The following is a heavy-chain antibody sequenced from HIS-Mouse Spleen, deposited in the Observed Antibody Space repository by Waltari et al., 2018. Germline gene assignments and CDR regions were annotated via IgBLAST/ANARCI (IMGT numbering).Heavy chain of an antibody. D-gene: IGHD2-2*01. Sequence: QVTLKESGPVLVKPTETLTLTCTVSGFSLSNARMGVSWIRQPPGKALEWLAHIFSNDEKSYRPSLKSRLTISKDTSKSQVVLTMTNMDPVDTATYYCARITRIVVVPAAMDDAFDIWGQGTMVTVSS. CDR1: GFSLSNARMG. V-gene: IGHV2-26*01. CDR3: ARITRIVVVPAAMDDAFDI. J-gene: IGHJ3*02. CDR2: IFSNDEK.